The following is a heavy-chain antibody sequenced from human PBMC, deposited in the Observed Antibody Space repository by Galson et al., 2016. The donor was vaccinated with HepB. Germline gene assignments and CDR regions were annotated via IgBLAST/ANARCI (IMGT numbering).Heavy chain of an antibody. Sequence: APLSPTCAVSGASINSSNWWTRVRQAPGQGLEWSGEIYHTATTNNNPSLLRPSTISIDTSSNHFTLNLNAVTAADTAVYYCARASVIPDARMVFDSWGQGILVTVSS. J-gene: IGHJ5*01. CDR1: GASINSSNW. V-gene: IGHV4-4*02. CDR2: IYHTATT. CDR3: ARASVIPDARMVFDS. D-gene: IGHD2-8*01.